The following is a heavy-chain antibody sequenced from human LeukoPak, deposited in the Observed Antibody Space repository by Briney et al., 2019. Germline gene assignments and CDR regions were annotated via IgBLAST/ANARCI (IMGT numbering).Heavy chain of an antibody. CDR1: GFTFSSYA. D-gene: IGHD3-22*01. J-gene: IGHJ4*02. CDR3: AKDLRITMIVVVITPDY. Sequence: GGSLRLSCAASGFTFSSYAMSWVRQAPGKGLEWVSAISGSGGSTYYADSVKSRFTISRDNSKNTLYLQMNSLRAEDTAVYYCAKDLRITMIVVVITPDYWGQGTLVTVSS. CDR2: ISGSGGST. V-gene: IGHV3-23*01.